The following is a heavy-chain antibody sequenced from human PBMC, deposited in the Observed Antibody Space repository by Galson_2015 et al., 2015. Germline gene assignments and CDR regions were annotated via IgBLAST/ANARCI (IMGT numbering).Heavy chain of an antibody. D-gene: IGHD2-15*01. CDR1: GYTFTSYD. J-gene: IGHJ6*02. CDR3: SRGREGVVVAALAYYYGMDF. V-gene: IGHV1-8*01. Sequence: SVKASCKASGYTFTSYDINWVRQATGQGLEWMGWMNPNSGNTGYAQKFQGRVTMTRNTTISTDYMELSSLISEDTAVYYCSRGREGVVVAALAYYYGMDFWGQGTTVTVSS. CDR2: MNPNSGNT.